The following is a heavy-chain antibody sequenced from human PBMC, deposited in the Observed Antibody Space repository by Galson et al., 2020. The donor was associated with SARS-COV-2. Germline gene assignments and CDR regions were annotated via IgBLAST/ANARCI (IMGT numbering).Heavy chain of an antibody. CDR1: GYTFTSYY. V-gene: IGHV1-46*01. Sequence: ASVKVSCKASGYTFTSYYMHWVRQPPGQGLEWMGIINPSGGSTSYAQKFQGRVTMTRDTSTSTVYMELSSLRSEDKAVYYCARDLLFTEYYYYYGMDVGGLVTTVTVSS. CDR2: INPSGGST. D-gene: IGHD3-16*01. J-gene: IGHJ6*02. CDR3: ARDLLFTEYYYYYGMDV.